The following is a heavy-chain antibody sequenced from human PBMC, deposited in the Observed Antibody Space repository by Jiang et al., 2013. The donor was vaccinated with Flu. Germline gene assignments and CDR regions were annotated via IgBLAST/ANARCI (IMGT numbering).Heavy chain of an antibody. J-gene: IGHJ5*02. Sequence: QKFQGRVTITADESTSTAYMELSSLRSEDTAVYYCARPNSSSWYQQWNWFDPWGQGTLVTVSS. V-gene: IGHV1-69*01. D-gene: IGHD6-13*01. CDR3: ARPNSSSWYQQWNWFDP.